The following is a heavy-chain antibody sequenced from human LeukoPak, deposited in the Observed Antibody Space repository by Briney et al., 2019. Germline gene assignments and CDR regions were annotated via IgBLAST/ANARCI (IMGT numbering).Heavy chain of an antibody. J-gene: IGHJ5*02. CDR2: IDPSDSYT. Sequence: GESLKISCKGSGYSFTSYWISWVRQMPGKGLEWMGRIDPSDSYTNYSPSFQGHVTISADKSISTAYLQWSSLKASDTAMYYCARTPPLLWFGELLFHTNWFDPWRQGTLVTVSS. V-gene: IGHV5-10-1*01. CDR3: ARTPPLLWFGELLFHTNWFDP. D-gene: IGHD3-10*01. CDR1: GYSFTSYW.